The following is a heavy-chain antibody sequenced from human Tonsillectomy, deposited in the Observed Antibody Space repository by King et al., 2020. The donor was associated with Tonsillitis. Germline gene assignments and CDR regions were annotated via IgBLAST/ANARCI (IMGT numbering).Heavy chain of an antibody. Sequence: QLVQPGAEVKKPGSSVKVSCKASGGTFSSYGLTWVRQAPGQGLEWMGGFIPVFGTTNYAQRFQGRVTISADKSTSTAYMELSSLNSEDTAVYYCASPREQLVRDYYYNGLDVWGQGTTVTVSS. CDR1: GGTFSSYG. J-gene: IGHJ6*02. CDR3: ASPREQLVRDYYYNGLDV. V-gene: IGHV1-69*06. D-gene: IGHD6-13*01. CDR2: FIPVFGTT.